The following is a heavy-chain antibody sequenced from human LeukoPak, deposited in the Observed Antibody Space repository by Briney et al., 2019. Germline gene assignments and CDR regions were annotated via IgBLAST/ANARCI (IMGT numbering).Heavy chain of an antibody. CDR2: ISAYNGNT. V-gene: IGHV1-18*01. J-gene: IGHJ6*02. CDR1: GYTFTSYG. D-gene: IGHD4-17*01. Sequence: GASVKVSCKASGYTFTSYGISWVRQAPGQGLEWMGWISAYNGNTNYAQKLQGRVTMTTDTSTSTAYMELRSLRSDDTAVYYCARVQSNTVTNYYYGTDVRGQGTTVTVSS. CDR3: ARVQSNTVTNYYYGTDV.